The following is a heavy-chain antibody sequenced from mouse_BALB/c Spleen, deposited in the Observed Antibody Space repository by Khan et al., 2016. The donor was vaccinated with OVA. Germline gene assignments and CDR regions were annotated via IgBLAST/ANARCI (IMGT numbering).Heavy chain of an antibody. CDR2: IDPANGNT. D-gene: IGHD1-3*01. CDR1: GFNIKDTY. J-gene: IGHJ2*03. Sequence: EVQLQQSGAELVKPGASVKLSCTASGFNIKDTYMHWVKQRPEQGLEWIGRIDPANGNTKYDPKFQGKATITADTSSNTAYLQLSSPTYEDSAVYSCARRSAWGQGTSLTVSS. CDR3: ARRSA. V-gene: IGHV14-3*02.